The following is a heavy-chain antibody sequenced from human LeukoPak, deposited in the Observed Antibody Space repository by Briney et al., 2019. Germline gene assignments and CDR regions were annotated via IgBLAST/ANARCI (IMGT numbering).Heavy chain of an antibody. CDR3: ARSQTAGSSSYRPYYYYYGMDV. D-gene: IGHD6-13*01. CDR2: TYYRSKWYN. J-gene: IGHJ6*02. CDR1: GDSVSSNSAA. V-gene: IGHV6-1*01. Sequence: SQTLSLTCAISGDSVSSNSAAWNWIRQSPSRGLEWLGRTYYRSKWYNDYAVSVKSRITINPDTSKNQFSLQLNSVTPEDTAVYYCARSQTAGSSSYRPYYYYYGMDVWGQGTTVTVSS.